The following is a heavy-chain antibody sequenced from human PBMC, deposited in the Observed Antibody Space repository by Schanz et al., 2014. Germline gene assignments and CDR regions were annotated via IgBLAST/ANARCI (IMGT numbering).Heavy chain of an antibody. CDR3: ARDRLECGAECYSVEVFEI. J-gene: IGHJ4*02. D-gene: IGHD2-21*01. V-gene: IGHV1-8*01. CDR1: GYTFTSYD. Sequence: QVQLIQSGAEVKKPGASVKVSCTASGYTFTSYDINWVRQAPGQGLEWLGWMNPNSGNPGFAQKFRGRVTMTRNTSMSTAYIELHILTSEDTAVYYCARDRLECGAECYSVEVFEIWGQGTLXIVSS. CDR2: MNPNSGNP.